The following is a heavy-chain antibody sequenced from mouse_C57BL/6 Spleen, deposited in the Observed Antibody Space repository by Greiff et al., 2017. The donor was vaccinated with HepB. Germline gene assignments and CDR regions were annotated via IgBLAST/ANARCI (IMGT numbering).Heavy chain of an antibody. V-gene: IGHV5-4*03. D-gene: IGHD2-4*01. CDR3: ASPQDYDTFFDV. Sequence: EVMLVESGGGLVKPGGSLKLSCAASGFTFSSYAMSWVRQTPEKRLEWVATISDGGSYTYYPDNVKGRFTISRDNAKNNLYLQMSHLKSEDTAMYYCASPQDYDTFFDVWGTGTTVTVSS. J-gene: IGHJ1*03. CDR1: GFTFSSYA. CDR2: ISDGGSYT.